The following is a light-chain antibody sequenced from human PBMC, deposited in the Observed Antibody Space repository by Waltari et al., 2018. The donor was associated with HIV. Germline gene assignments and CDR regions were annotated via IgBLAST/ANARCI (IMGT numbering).Light chain of an antibody. Sequence: QTVVTQEPSLTVAPGGTVTLTWGSVTGPVSSGPYANWFQQKPGQPPRPLFYSSDTRHSATPARFSASLVGDSATLTLSNVWPDDQADYFCMLFFRSSYLFGGGTRVTVL. V-gene: IGLV7-43*01. CDR1: TGPVSSGPY. CDR2: SSD. J-gene: IGLJ2*01. CDR3: MLFFRSSYL.